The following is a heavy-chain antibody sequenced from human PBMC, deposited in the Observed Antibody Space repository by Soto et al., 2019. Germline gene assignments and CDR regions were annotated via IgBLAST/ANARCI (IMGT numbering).Heavy chain of an antibody. J-gene: IGHJ4*02. CDR2: ISSNGGST. Sequence: GGSLRLSCSASGFTFSSYAMHWVRQAPGKGLEYVSAISSNGGSTYYADSVKGRFTISRDNAKNTLYLQMDSLRAEDTGVYYCTRDPGAYSSTWSFYFDSWGQGTLVTVSS. V-gene: IGHV3-64*04. D-gene: IGHD6-13*01. CDR3: TRDPGAYSSTWSFYFDS. CDR1: GFTFSSYA.